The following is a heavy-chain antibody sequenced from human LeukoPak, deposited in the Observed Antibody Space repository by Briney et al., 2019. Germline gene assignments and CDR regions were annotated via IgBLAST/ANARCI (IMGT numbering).Heavy chain of an antibody. CDR2: INEDGSQI. CDR1: GFTFSRFW. J-gene: IGHJ4*02. D-gene: IGHD3-16*01. CDR3: ARDATRGGDFDY. Sequence: GGSLRLSCSASGFTFSRFWMTWVRQARGKGLEWVANINEDGSQIYYVGSVKGRYTVSRDNARDSLYLQMTSLRVEDTAIYYCARDATRGGDFDYWGQGTLVTVSS. V-gene: IGHV3-7*01.